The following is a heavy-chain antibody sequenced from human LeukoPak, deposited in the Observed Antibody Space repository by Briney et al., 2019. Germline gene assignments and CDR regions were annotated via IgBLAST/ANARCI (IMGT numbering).Heavy chain of an antibody. CDR3: ARPTFDI. CDR1: GGSISSYY. Sequence: SETLSLTCTVSGGSISSYYWSWVRQPAGKGLEWIGRIYASGNTNYNPSLKGRVTMTVDTSKNQFSLKLSSVTAADTAVYYCARPTFDIWGQGTMVTVSS. CDR2: IYASGNT. J-gene: IGHJ3*02. V-gene: IGHV4-4*07.